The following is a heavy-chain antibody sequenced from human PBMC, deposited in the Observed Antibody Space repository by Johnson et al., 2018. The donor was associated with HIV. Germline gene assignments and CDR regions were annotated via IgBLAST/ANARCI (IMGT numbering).Heavy chain of an antibody. J-gene: IGHJ3*01. V-gene: IGHV3-23*01. CDR2: ISYSGSST. Sequence: EVQLMESGGGLVQPGGSLRLSCAATGFRFDSHAINWVRQAPVKGLQWVSAISYSGSSTYYADSVKGRFTISRDNSRSSVYLHMINLRADDTALYYCAREISRYYYDYAAFDLWGQGTTVTVSS. CDR3: AREISRYYYDYAAFDL. CDR1: GFRFDSHA. D-gene: IGHD3-22*01.